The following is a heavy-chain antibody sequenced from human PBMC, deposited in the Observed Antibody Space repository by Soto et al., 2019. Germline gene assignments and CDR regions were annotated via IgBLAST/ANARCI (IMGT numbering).Heavy chain of an antibody. CDR3: TTASQFYCSGGSCYFQH. CDR1: GFTFSNAW. Sequence: GGSLRLSCAASGFTFSNAWMSWVRQAPGKGLEWVGRIKSKTDGGTTDYAAPVKGRFTISRDDSKNTLYLQMNSLKTEDSAVYYCTTASQFYCSGGSCYFQHWGQGTLVTVSS. V-gene: IGHV3-15*01. J-gene: IGHJ1*01. D-gene: IGHD2-15*01. CDR2: IKSKTDGGTT.